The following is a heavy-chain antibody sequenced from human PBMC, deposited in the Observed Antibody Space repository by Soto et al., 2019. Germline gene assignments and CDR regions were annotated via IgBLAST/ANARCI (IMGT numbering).Heavy chain of an antibody. CDR2: INHSGST. CDR1: GGSFSGYY. Sequence: QVQLQQWGAGLLKPSETLSLTCAVYGGSFSGYYWSWIRQPPGKGLEWIGEINHSGSTNYNPSLKSRVTLAVDTSKNQLSLKLRSVTAADTAVYYCARGGLGLVRGVLSPFDPWGQGNLVTVSS. D-gene: IGHD3-10*01. J-gene: IGHJ5*02. CDR3: ARGGLGLVRGVLSPFDP. V-gene: IGHV4-34*01.